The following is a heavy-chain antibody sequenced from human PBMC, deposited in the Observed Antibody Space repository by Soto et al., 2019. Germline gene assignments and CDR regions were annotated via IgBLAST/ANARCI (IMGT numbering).Heavy chain of an antibody. J-gene: IGHJ4*02. CDR3: ARDLTTVTTFEARGECGY. CDR1: GFTFSSYS. Sequence: GGSLRLSCAASGFTFSSYSMNWVRQAPGKGLEWVSSISSSSSYIYYADSVKGRFTISRDNAKNSLYLQMNSLRAEDTAVYYCARDLTTVTTFEARGECGYWGQGTLVTVSS. CDR2: ISSSSSYI. D-gene: IGHD4-17*01. V-gene: IGHV3-21*01.